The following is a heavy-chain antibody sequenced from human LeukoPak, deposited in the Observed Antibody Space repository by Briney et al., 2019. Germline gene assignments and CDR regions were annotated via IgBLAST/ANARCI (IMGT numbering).Heavy chain of an antibody. Sequence: GGSLRLSCAASGFAFSGYAMHWVRQAPGKGLEWVAIISYDGSNKYYADSVKGRFTISRDNSKNTLYLQMNSLRAEDTAVYYCAKSFGGNYYYYGMDVWGQGTTVTVSS. J-gene: IGHJ6*02. CDR1: GFAFSGYA. D-gene: IGHD1-26*01. CDR2: ISYDGSNK. CDR3: AKSFGGNYYYYGMDV. V-gene: IGHV3-30-3*02.